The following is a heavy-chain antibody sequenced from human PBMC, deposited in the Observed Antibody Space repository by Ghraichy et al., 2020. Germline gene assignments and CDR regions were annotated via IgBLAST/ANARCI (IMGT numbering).Heavy chain of an antibody. J-gene: IGHJ5*02. CDR3: ARKRITVTTRSYNWFDP. CDR2: INHSGST. CDR1: GGSFSGYY. Sequence: GSLRLSCAVYGGSFSGYYWSWIRQPPGKGLEWIGEINHSGSTNYNPSLKSRVTISVDTSKNQFSLKLSSVTAADTAVYYCARKRITVTTRSYNWFDPWGQGTLVTVSS. D-gene: IGHD4-17*01. V-gene: IGHV4-34*01.